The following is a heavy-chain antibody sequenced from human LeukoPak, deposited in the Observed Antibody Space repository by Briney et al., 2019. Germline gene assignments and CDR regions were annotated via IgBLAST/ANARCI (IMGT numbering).Heavy chain of an antibody. J-gene: IGHJ4*02. CDR2: ISYDGSNK. Sequence: GGSLRLSCAASGFTFSSYAMHWVRQAPGKGLEWVAVISYDGSNKYYADSVKGRFTISRDNSKNTLYLQMNSLRAEDTAVYYCARDAPGYYYDSSGYFHYWGQGTLVTVSS. D-gene: IGHD3-22*01. CDR3: ARDAPGYYYDSSGYFHY. V-gene: IGHV3-30-3*01. CDR1: GFTFSSYA.